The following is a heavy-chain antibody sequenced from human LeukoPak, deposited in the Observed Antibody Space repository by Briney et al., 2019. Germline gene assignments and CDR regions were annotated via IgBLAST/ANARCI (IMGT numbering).Heavy chain of an antibody. CDR3: ARGTNLDY. J-gene: IGHJ4*02. CDR1: GFTFSGYW. Sequence: GGSLRLSCAASGFTFSGYWMSWVRQAPGKGLEWVANIKQDGGGIYYVDSVKGRFTISRDNAKNSLYLQMNSLRAEDTAVYYCARGTNLDYCGQGALVTVSS. CDR2: IKQDGGGI. D-gene: IGHD2-8*01. V-gene: IGHV3-7*01.